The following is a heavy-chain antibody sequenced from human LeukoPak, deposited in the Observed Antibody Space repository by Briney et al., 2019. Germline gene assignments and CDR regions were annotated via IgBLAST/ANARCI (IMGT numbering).Heavy chain of an antibody. Sequence: SETLSLTCTVSGGSISSSSYYWGWIRQPPGKGLEWIGSIYYSGSTYYNPSLKSRVTISVDTSKNQFSLKLSSVTAADTAVYYCASDPTYYYDSSGYFDIWGQGTMVTVSS. D-gene: IGHD3-22*01. CDR1: GGSISSSSYY. CDR3: ASDPTYYYDSSGYFDI. V-gene: IGHV4-39*07. J-gene: IGHJ3*02. CDR2: IYYSGST.